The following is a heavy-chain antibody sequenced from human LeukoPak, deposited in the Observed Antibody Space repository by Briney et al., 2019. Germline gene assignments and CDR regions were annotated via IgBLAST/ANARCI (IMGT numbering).Heavy chain of an antibody. CDR1: GFSFSSYS. Sequence: GSLRLSCAASGFSFSSYSMNWVRQAPGKGLEWISYIRSGGSPIYYADSVKGRFTISRDNVKNSLYLQMNSLRDEDTAVYYCVRDPHALDYWGQGTLVTVSS. CDR3: VRDPHALDY. J-gene: IGHJ4*02. V-gene: IGHV3-48*02. CDR2: IRSGGSPI.